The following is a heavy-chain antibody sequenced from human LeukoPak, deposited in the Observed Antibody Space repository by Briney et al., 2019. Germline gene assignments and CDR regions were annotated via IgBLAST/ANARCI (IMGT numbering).Heavy chain of an antibody. CDR1: GYTFTSYG. CDR2: ISAYNGNT. D-gene: IGHD2-2*01. CDR3: ARGYCSSTSCYPFDY. V-gene: IGHV1-18*01. J-gene: IGHJ4*02. Sequence: ASVKVSCKASGYTFTSYGISWVRRAPGQGLEWMGWISAYNGNTNYAQKLQGRVTMTTDTSTSTAYMELRSLRPDDTAVYYCARGYCSSTSCYPFDYWGQGTLVTVSS.